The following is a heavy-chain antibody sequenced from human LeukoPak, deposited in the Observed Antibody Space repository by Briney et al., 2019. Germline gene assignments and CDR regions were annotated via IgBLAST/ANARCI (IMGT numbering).Heavy chain of an antibody. CDR1: GDSFSSTGYY. CDR2: FYRENM. V-gene: IGHV4-61*02. CDR3: ARRRVGAISSYNWFDP. D-gene: IGHD1-26*01. J-gene: IGHJ5*02. Sequence: SETLSLTCTVSGDSFSSTGYYWNWIRQPAGKGLEWIGRFYRENMDYNPSLKSRVTISVDTSKNQFSLKLNSVTAADTAVYYCARRRVGAISSYNWFDPWGQGTLVTVSS.